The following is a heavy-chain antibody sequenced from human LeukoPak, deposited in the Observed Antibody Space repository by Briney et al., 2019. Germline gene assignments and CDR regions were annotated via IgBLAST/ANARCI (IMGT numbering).Heavy chain of an antibody. CDR2: TSGSGGST. CDR1: GFTFSSYA. D-gene: IGHD6-13*01. Sequence: GGSLRLSCAASGFTFSSYAMSWVRQAPGKGLEWVSATSGSGGSTYYADSVKGRFTISRDNSKNTLYLQMNSLRAEDTAVYYCAKDRGGSSSWYAFDIWGQGTMVTVSS. V-gene: IGHV3-23*01. CDR3: AKDRGGSSSWYAFDI. J-gene: IGHJ3*02.